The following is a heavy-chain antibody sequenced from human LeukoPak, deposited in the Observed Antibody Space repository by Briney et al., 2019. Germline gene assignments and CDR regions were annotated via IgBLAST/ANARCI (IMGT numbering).Heavy chain of an antibody. V-gene: IGHV3-21*01. J-gene: IGHJ3*02. CDR1: GFTFSSYS. CDR3: ARLGYSYGCGAFDI. D-gene: IGHD5-18*01. CDR2: ISSSSSYI. Sequence: GGSLRLSCAASGFTFSSYSMNWVRQAPGKGLEWVSSISSSSSYIYYADSVKGRFTISRDNAKNSLYLQMNSLRAEDTAVYYCARLGYSYGCGAFDIWGQGTMVTVSS.